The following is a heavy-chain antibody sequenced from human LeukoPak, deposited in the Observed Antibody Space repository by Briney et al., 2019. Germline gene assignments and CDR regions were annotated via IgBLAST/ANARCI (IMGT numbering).Heavy chain of an antibody. CDR2: IGSSSSYI. CDR3: ARARVTAPYFDY. J-gene: IGHJ4*02. V-gene: IGHV3-21*01. Sequence: GGSLRLSCAASGFTFSSYSMNWVRQAPGKGLEWVSSIGSSSSYIYYADSVKGRFTISRDNAKNPLYLQMNSLRAEDTAVYYCARARVTAPYFDYWGQGTLVTVSS. D-gene: IGHD2-21*02. CDR1: GFTFSSYS.